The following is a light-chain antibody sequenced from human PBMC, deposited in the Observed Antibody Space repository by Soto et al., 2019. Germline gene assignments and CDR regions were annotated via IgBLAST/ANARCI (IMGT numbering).Light chain of an antibody. CDR2: TSG. J-gene: IGKJ2*01. Sequence: IHMTQSPSSLSASVGDRVTITCRASQRITTYLNWYQQKPGEAPKLLISTSGTLQRGVPSRFSGSGSGTDFTLTITSLQRADFATYFCQHTYSTPYTFGQGTQLEIK. V-gene: IGKV1-39*01. CDR1: QRITTY. CDR3: QHTYSTPYT.